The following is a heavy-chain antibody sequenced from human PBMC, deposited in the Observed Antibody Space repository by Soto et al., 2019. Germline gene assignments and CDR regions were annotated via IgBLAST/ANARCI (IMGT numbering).Heavy chain of an antibody. Sequence: ASVKVSCKVSGYPLTELTMRWVRQAPGKGLEWMGGFDPEDGKTVCAQKFQGRVTMTEDTSTDTAFVELSSLRSEDTAVYYCAAGRTSRRFFDWLQPLDPWGQGTMATVSS. CDR3: AAGRTSRRFFDWLQPLDP. J-gene: IGHJ5*02. CDR1: GYPLTELT. CDR2: FDPEDGKT. V-gene: IGHV1-24*01. D-gene: IGHD3-9*01.